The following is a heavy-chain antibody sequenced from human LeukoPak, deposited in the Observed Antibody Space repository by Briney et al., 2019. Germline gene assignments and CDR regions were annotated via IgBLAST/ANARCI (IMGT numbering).Heavy chain of an antibody. V-gene: IGHV4-38-2*02. CDR2: IYHSGST. D-gene: IGHD3-22*01. J-gene: IGHJ5*02. CDR1: GYSISSGYY. Sequence: SETLSLTCTVSGYSISSGYYWGWIRQPPGKGLEWIGSIYHSGSTYYNPSLKSRVTISVDTSKNQFSLKLSSVTAADTAVYYCARLYYYDTVFDPWGQGTLVTVSS. CDR3: ARLYYYDTVFDP.